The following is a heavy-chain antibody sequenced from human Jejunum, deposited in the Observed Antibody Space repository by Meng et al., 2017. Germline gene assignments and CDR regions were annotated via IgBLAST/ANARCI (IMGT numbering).Heavy chain of an antibody. CDR1: GFTFGSYG. Sequence: EIQLLESGGGLVQPGGSLRLSCAASGFTFGSYGMGWVRQAPGKGLEWVSAISGSSSITSYIDAVKGRFTIFRDNSKNTLFLQMDSLRAEDTAVYYCAKNDQLVVVATRGQGTLVTVSS. CDR2: ISGSSSIT. V-gene: IGHV3-23*01. J-gene: IGHJ4*02. CDR3: AKNDQLVVVAT. D-gene: IGHD2-15*01.